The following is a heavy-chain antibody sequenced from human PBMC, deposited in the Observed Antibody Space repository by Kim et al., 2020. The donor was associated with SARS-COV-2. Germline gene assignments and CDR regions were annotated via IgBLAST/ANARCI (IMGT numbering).Heavy chain of an antibody. J-gene: IGHJ6*03. D-gene: IGHD3-3*01. Sequence: RVTISVDTSKNQFSLKLSSVTAADTAVYYCARGPRIFGVVIAYYYYYMDVWGKGTTVTVSS. CDR3: ARGPRIFGVVIAYYYYYMDV. V-gene: IGHV4-34*01.